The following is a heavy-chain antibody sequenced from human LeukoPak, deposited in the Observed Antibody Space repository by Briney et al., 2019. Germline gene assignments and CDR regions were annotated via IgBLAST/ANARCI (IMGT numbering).Heavy chain of an antibody. J-gene: IGHJ4*02. CDR1: GFTFSSYG. CDR2: IRYDGSNK. CDR3: ARVSSGGGQSSYFDS. D-gene: IGHD1-26*01. Sequence: GGSLRLSCAASGFTFSSYGMHWVRQAPGKGLEWVAFIRYDGSNKYYADSVKGRFTISRDNSKNTLYLQMNSLRAGDTAVYYCARVSSGGGQSSYFDSWGQGTLVTVSA. V-gene: IGHV3-30*02.